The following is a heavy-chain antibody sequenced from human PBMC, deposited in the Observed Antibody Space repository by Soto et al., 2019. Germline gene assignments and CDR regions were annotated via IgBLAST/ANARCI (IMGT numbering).Heavy chain of an antibody. J-gene: IGHJ4*02. CDR3: ARYNAASGTYYFDF. CDR1: GASVSSTYW. D-gene: IGHD6-13*01. Sequence: PSETLSLTCAVSGASVSSTYWWSWVRQPPGKGPEWTGEINHRGSANYNPSLKSRVTISVDISKSQFSLRLTSVTAADTAVYYCARYNAASGTYYFDFWGQGALVTVS. V-gene: IGHV4-4*02. CDR2: INHRGSA.